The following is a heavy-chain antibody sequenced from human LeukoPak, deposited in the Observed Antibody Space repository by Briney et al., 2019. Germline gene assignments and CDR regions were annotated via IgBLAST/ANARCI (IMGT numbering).Heavy chain of an antibody. CDR3: ARDLMT. CDR1: GGSFSGKY. Sequence: PSETLSLTCAVYGGSFSGKYWTWIRQPPGKGLEWIGEITHRGSTYYNPSLKSRVTISVDTSKNQFSLKLNSVTAADTAVYYCARDLMTWGQGTLVTVSS. V-gene: IGHV4-34*01. CDR2: ITHRGST. J-gene: IGHJ4*02.